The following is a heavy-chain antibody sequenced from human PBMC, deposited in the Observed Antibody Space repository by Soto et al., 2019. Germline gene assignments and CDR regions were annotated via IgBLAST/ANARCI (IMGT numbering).Heavy chain of an antibody. J-gene: IGHJ4*02. Sequence: VGSLRLSCAASGFTFSSYAMSWVRQAPGKGLEWVSAISGSGGSTYYADSVKGRFTISRDNSKNTLYLQMNSLRAEDTAVYYCAKESRLRLGELSLEDYWGQGTLVTVSS. CDR3: AKESRLRLGELSLEDY. CDR1: GFTFSSYA. V-gene: IGHV3-23*01. D-gene: IGHD3-16*02. CDR2: ISGSGGST.